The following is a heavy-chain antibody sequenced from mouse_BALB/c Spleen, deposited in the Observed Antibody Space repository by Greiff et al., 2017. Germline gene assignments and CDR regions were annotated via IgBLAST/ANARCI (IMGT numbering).Heavy chain of an antibody. Sequence: EVQRVESGGGLVKPGGSLKLSCAASGFAFSSYDMSWVRQTPEKRLEWVAYISSGGGSTYYPDTVKGRFTISRDNAKNTLYLQMSSLKSEDTAMYYCARLLRLYSMDYWGQGTSVTVSS. CDR3: ARLLRLYSMDY. D-gene: IGHD1-2*01. V-gene: IGHV5-12-1*01. CDR1: GFAFSSYD. CDR2: ISSGGGST. J-gene: IGHJ4*01.